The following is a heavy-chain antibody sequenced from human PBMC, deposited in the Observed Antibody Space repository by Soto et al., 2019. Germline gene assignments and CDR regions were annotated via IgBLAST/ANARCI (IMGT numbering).Heavy chain of an antibody. CDR1: GGTFSSYA. Sequence: SVKVSCKASGGTFSSYAISWVRQAPGQGLEWMGGIIPIFGTANYAQKFQGRVTITADEPTSTAYMELSSLRSEDTAVYYCARERLPGQLWLLYFDYWGQGTLVTVSS. CDR2: IIPIFGTA. D-gene: IGHD5-18*01. V-gene: IGHV1-69*13. CDR3: ARERLPGQLWLLYFDY. J-gene: IGHJ4*02.